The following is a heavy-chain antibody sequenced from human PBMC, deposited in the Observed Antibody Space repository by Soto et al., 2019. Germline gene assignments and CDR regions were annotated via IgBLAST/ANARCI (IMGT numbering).Heavy chain of an antibody. Sequence: QVQLQESGPGLVKPSETLSLTCTVSGGSISSYYWSWIRQPPGKGLEWIGYIYYSGSTNYNPSLKSRVTISVDTSNNQFSLKLSSVTAADAAVYYCARPYDYGDYDAFDIWGQGTMVTVSS. V-gene: IGHV4-59*08. CDR1: GGSISSYY. CDR3: ARPYDYGDYDAFDI. J-gene: IGHJ3*02. CDR2: IYYSGST. D-gene: IGHD4-17*01.